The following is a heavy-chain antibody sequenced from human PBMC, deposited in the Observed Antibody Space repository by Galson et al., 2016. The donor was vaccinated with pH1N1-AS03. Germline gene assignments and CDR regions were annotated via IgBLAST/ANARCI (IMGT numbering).Heavy chain of an antibody. D-gene: IGHD6-25*01. CDR3: ARGERSGDDS. CDR2: IKQDGSET. V-gene: IGHV3-7*03. Sequence: SLRLSCAASGLEFSYFWMTWVRQAPGKGPEWVANIKQDGSETHYVDSVKGRFTISRDNAKNSLYLQMNSLRVEDTAMYYCARGERSGDDSWGQGTLVTVSS. J-gene: IGHJ4*02. CDR1: GLEFSYFW.